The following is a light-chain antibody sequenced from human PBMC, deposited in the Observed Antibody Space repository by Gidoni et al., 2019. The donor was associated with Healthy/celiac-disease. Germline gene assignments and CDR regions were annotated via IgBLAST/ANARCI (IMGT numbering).Light chain of an antibody. CDR2: QDS. CDR1: KLGDKY. CDR3: QAWDSSLWV. J-gene: IGLJ2*01. V-gene: IGLV3-1*01. Sequence: SYELTQPPSVSVSPGQTASITCSGDKLGDKYACWYQQKPGQSPVLVIYQDSERPSGIPERFSGSNSGNTATLTISGTQAMDEADYYCQAWDSSLWVFGGGTKLTVL.